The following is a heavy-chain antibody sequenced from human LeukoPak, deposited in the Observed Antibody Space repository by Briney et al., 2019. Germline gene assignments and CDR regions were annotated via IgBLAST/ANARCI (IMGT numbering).Heavy chain of an antibody. D-gene: IGHD3-9*01. V-gene: IGHV3-53*01. CDR2: IYSGGRT. J-gene: IGHJ4*02. Sequence: GGSLRLSCAASGFTVGSDYMSWVRQAPGKGLEWVSVIYSGGRTYYADSVKGRFTISRDNSKNTPFLQMNSLRAEDTAVYYCARGMISISQPLYFDYWGQGTLVTVSS. CDR1: GFTVGSDY. CDR3: ARGMISISQPLYFDY.